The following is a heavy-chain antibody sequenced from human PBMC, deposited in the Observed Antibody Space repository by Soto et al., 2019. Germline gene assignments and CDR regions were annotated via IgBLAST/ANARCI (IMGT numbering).Heavy chain of an antibody. CDR3: AKGGEGSCSRTSCLYFSDS. J-gene: IGHJ5*02. CDR2: ISDSGTT. CDR1: GFTFRTYA. Sequence: EVQLLDSGGGLAQPGGSLRLSCAASGFTFRTYAMSWVRQAPGKGLEWVSTISDSGTTYYANSVKGRFTISRDNSRNTLDLQMNSLRVEDTAVYYCAKGGEGSCSRTSCLYFSDSWGQGTLVTVSS. D-gene: IGHD2-2*01. V-gene: IGHV3-23*01.